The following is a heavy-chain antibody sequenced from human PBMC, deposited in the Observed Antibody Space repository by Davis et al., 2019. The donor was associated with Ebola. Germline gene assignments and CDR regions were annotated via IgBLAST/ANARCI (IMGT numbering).Heavy chain of an antibody. J-gene: IGHJ4*02. CDR2: VSHSERET. D-gene: IGHD3-3*01. CDR3: ARAVFHEVLDY. Sequence: GESLKISCAASGFTFRNYAMHWVRQAPGKGLEWVAVVSHSERETFYADSVKGRFTISRDNSENTLYLKMNSLTADDTAVYYCARAVFHEVLDYWGQGTPVTVSS. CDR1: GFTFRNYA. V-gene: IGHV3-30*04.